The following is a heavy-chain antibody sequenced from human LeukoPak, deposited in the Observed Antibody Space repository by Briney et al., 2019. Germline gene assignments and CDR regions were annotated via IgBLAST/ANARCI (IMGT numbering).Heavy chain of an antibody. D-gene: IGHD1-26*01. Sequence: GASVNVSYKPSGHTFTTYDINWVRQATGQGLEWMGWINPNSGNTGYAQKFQGRVTMTRNTSISTPDMGLSCLRSEDTAVYDCARGEPLGWFDPWGQGTLVTVSS. CDR2: INPNSGNT. CDR1: GHTFTTYD. V-gene: IGHV1-8*01. CDR3: ARGEPLGWFDP. J-gene: IGHJ5*02.